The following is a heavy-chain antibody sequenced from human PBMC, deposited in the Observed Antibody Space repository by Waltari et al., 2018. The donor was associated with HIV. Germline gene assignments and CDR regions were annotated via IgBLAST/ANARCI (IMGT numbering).Heavy chain of an antibody. Sequence: EVKLVESGGGLVQPGGSLRLSCAASGFTVSTNYMSWVRQAPGMGREWVSVIDSDGNTRYADSVKGRCTISRDSSKNMVYLQMKSLRGEDTAVYYCANSDDYSNYYYGMDVWGQGTTVTVSS. CDR1: GFTVSTNY. CDR2: IDSDGNT. V-gene: IGHV3-66*01. J-gene: IGHJ6*02. CDR3: ANSDDYSNYYYGMDV. D-gene: IGHD4-4*01.